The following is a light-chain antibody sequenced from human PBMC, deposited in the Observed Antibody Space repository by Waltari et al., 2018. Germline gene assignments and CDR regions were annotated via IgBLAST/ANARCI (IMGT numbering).Light chain of an antibody. CDR2: RNN. Sequence: QSVLTQPPSASGTPGQRVTISCSGSSSNIGSNTVNWYQQLPGTAPKLLIYRNNQRPSGVPDRFSGSKSGTLASLAIRGLQSEDEADYYWAAWDDSLNGVVFGGGTKLTVL. CDR1: SSNIGSNT. CDR3: AAWDDSLNGVV. V-gene: IGLV1-44*01. J-gene: IGLJ2*01.